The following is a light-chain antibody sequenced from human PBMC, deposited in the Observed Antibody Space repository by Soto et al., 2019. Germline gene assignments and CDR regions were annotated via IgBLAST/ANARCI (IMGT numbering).Light chain of an antibody. V-gene: IGKV3-20*01. Sequence: PGERATLSCRASQSVSNYLAWYQQKPGQAPRLLIYGASRRATVIPDRFSGSGSVTDFTLTISRLEPEDFAVYYCQQYGGSPQTFGQGTNVEIK. CDR1: QSVSNY. CDR2: GAS. CDR3: QQYGGSPQT. J-gene: IGKJ1*01.